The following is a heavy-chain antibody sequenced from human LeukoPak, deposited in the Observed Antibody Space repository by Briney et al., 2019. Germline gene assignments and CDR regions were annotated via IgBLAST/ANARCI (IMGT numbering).Heavy chain of an antibody. Sequence: SETLSLTCSLSGGSISVYYWTWIRQPAGKGLEWIERVYTSGSTHYNPSLKTRLTMSVDTSKNQFSLKLTSVTAADTAVYYCARLISGTTTAIDIWGQGTMVTVSS. D-gene: IGHD1-7*01. V-gene: IGHV4-4*07. J-gene: IGHJ3*02. CDR3: ARLISGTTTAIDI. CDR1: GGSISVYY. CDR2: VYTSGST.